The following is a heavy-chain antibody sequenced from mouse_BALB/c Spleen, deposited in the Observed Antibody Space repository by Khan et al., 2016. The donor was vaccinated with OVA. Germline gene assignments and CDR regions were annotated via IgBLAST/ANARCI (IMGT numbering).Heavy chain of an antibody. V-gene: IGHV2-6-7*01. CDR2: IWGDGST. J-gene: IGHJ4*01. CDR1: GFSLTGYG. CDR3: ARGTDDYALYAMDY. Sequence: LKESGPGLVAPSQSLSITCTVSGFSLTGYGVNWVRQPPGKGLEWLGMIWGDGSTDYNSALKSRLSISKDSSKSQVFLKMNSLQTDDTARYYCARGTDDYALYAMDYWGQGTSVTVSS. D-gene: IGHD2-4*01.